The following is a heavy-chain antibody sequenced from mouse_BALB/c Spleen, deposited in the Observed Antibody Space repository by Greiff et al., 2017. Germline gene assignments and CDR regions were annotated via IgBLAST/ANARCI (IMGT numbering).Heavy chain of an antibody. Sequence: EVMLVESGGGLVKPGGSLKLSCAASGFTFSSYAMSWVRQTPEKRLEWVASISSGGSTYYPDSVKGRFTISRDNARNILYLQMSSLRSEDTAMYYCARGEATGFDYWGQGTTLTVSS. CDR1: GFTFSSYA. J-gene: IGHJ2*01. CDR3: ARGEATGFDY. D-gene: IGHD3-2*02. CDR2: ISSGGST. V-gene: IGHV5-6-5*01.